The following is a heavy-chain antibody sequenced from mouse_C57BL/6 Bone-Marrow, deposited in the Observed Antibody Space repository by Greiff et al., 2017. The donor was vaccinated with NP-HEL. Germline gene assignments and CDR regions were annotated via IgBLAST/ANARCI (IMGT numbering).Heavy chain of an antibody. V-gene: IGHV2-2*01. CDR1: GFSLTSYG. Sequence: QVQLQQSGPGLVQPSQSLSITCTVSGFSLTSYGVHWVRQSPGKGLEWLGVIWSGGSTDYTAAFISRLSISKDKSKSQVFFKMNSLQADYTAIYYCARNSNGDFDDWGQGTTLTVSS. CDR3: ARNSNGDFDD. CDR2: IWSGGST. J-gene: IGHJ2*01. D-gene: IGHD4-1*01.